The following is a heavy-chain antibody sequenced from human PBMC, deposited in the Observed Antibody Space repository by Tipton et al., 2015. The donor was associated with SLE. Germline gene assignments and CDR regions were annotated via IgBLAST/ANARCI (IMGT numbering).Heavy chain of an antibody. CDR1: GGSISSSSYY. V-gene: IGHV4-39*01. CDR2: IYYSGST. Sequence: TLSLTCTVSGGSISSSSYYWGWIRQPPGKGLEWIGSIYYSGSTYYNPSLKSRVTISVDTSKNQFSLKLSSVTAADTAVYYCARSGSSGQGPSGDFQHRGQGTLVTVSS. D-gene: IGHD3-10*01. CDR3: ARSGSSGQGPSGDFQH. J-gene: IGHJ1*01.